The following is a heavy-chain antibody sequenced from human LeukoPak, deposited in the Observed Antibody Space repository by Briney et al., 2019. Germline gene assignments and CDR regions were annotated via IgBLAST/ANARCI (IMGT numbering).Heavy chain of an antibody. D-gene: IGHD3-22*01. CDR3: AKSYYYDKLAYY. Sequence: PGRSLRLSCAASAFTFSSYAMHWVRQAPGKGLEWVAVISYDGSNKYYADSVKGRFTISRDNSKNTLYLQMNSLRAEDTAVYYCAKSYYYDKLAYYWGQGTLVTVSS. CDR1: AFTFSSYA. CDR2: ISYDGSNK. J-gene: IGHJ4*02. V-gene: IGHV3-30*18.